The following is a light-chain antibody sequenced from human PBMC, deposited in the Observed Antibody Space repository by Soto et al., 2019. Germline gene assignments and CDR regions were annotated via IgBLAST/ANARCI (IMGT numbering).Light chain of an antibody. CDR1: QSVSSN. V-gene: IGKV3-15*01. Sequence: EIVMTQSPATLSVSPGERATLSCRASQSVSSNLAWYQQKPGQAPRLLIYGASTRATGIPARVSGSGSGTEFTLTISSLQSEDFAVYYCQQYNNWPPWTFGQGPKVEIK. CDR3: QQYNNWPPWT. J-gene: IGKJ1*01. CDR2: GAS.